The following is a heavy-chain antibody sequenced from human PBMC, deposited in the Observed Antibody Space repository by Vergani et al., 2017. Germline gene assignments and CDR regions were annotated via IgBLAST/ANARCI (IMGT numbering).Heavy chain of an antibody. J-gene: IGHJ6*02. CDR2: IYYSGST. V-gene: IGHV4-30-4*08. CDR1: GGSISSGDYY. CDR3: ARGRSSSRPTPPYYYYYGMDV. D-gene: IGHD6-13*01. Sequence: QVQLQESGPGLVKPSQTLSLTCTVSGGSISSGDYYWSWIRQPPGKGLEWIGYIYYSGSTYYNPSLKSRVTISVDTSKNQFSLKLSSVTAADTAVYYCARGRSSSRPTPPYYYYYGMDVWGQGTTVTVSS.